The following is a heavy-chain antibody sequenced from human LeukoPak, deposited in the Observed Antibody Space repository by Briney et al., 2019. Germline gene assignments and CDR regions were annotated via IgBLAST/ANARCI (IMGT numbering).Heavy chain of an antibody. V-gene: IGHV3-23*01. CDR1: GFTFSSYA. CDR2: ISGSGGST. Sequence: PGGYLRLSCAASGFTFSSYAMSWVRQAPGKGLEWVSAISGSGGSTYYADSVKGRFTISRDNSKNTLYLQMNSLRAEDTAVYYCAKEYDSSGYGYRDAFDIWGQGTMVTVSS. D-gene: IGHD3-22*01. J-gene: IGHJ3*02. CDR3: AKEYDSSGYGYRDAFDI.